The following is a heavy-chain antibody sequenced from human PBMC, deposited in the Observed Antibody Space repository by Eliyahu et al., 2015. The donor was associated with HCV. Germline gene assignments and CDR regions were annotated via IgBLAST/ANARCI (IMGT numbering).Heavy chain of an antibody. D-gene: IGHD1-1*01. CDR3: ARDTGNYYFDY. J-gene: IGHJ4*02. CDR2: IHHRLGT. CDR1: SYSISSGYY. Sequence: QVQLQESGPGLVKPSETLSLTCXVXSYSISSGYYWGWXRQPPGKGLXWVANIHHRLGTFSSPSLRSRVSISVDTSKNQFSLKLNSVTAADTAVYYCARDTGNYYFDYWGQGTLVTVSS. V-gene: IGHV4-38-2*02.